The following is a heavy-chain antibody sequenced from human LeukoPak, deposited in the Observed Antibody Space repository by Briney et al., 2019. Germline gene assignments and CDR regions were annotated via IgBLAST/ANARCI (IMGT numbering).Heavy chain of an antibody. Sequence: GAALEISWKGSGCIITSYWIGWVREMPGKGLEWVGIIYPGDSDTRYRPSLQSQVTITADTSITTAYLQWSSVKASDTAMWYWARHEYCRSTSCFYPDYWGEGSPVTVSS. J-gene: IGHJ4*01. CDR2: IYPGDSDT. CDR3: ARHEYCRSTSCFYPDY. CDR1: GCIITSYW. V-gene: IGHV5-51*01. D-gene: IGHD2-2*01.